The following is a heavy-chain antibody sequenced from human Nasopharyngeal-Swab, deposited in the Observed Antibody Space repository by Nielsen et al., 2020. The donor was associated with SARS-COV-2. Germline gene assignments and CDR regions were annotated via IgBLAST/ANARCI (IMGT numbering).Heavy chain of an antibody. CDR3: ARYYYDSSGYYYGFDY. CDR2: INHSGST. V-gene: IGHV4-34*01. Sequence: SETLSLTCAVYGGSFSGYYWSWIRQPPRKGLEWIGEINHSGSTNYNPSLKSRVTISVDMSKNQFSLKLSSVTAADTAVYYCARYYYDSSGYYYGFDYWGQGTLVTVSS. D-gene: IGHD3-22*01. J-gene: IGHJ4*02. CDR1: GGSFSGYY.